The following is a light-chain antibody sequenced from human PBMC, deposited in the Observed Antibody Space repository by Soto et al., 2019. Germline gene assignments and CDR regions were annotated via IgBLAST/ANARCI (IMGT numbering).Light chain of an antibody. CDR3: QQYDTSPPLYT. Sequence: EIVLTQSPGTLSLSPGQRATLSCRASEGVASNYLAWYQHKPGQSPRLLIYATSSRAAGTPDRFSGSGSGTDFTLTISRLEPEDFALYYCQQYDTSPPLYTFGQGTRLDIK. CDR1: EGVASNY. V-gene: IGKV3-20*01. J-gene: IGKJ2*01. CDR2: ATS.